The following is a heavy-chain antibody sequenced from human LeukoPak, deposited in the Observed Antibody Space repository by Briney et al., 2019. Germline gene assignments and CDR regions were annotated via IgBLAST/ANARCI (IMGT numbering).Heavy chain of an antibody. CDR1: GFTFNKYG. J-gene: IGHJ1*01. D-gene: IGHD3-22*01. Sequence: SLRLSCIASGFTFNKYGMHWVRQAPGKGLEWVAVRSDDGSAQHHADSVRGRFTISRDNSKNTLSLQMNSLRPEDTAMYFCAKDRDPYSSGTWDSWGQGTLVIVSS. CDR3: AKDRDPYSSGTWDS. CDR2: RSDDGSAQ. V-gene: IGHV3-30*18.